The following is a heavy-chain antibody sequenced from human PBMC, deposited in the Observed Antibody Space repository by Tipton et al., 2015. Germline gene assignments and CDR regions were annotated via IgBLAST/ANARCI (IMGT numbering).Heavy chain of an antibody. Sequence: SLRLSCAASGFTFSNYGMHWVRQAPGKGLEWVALIWYDGSFKSYADSVKGRFTISRDNSKNTLSLQMNSLRAEDTAVYYCAKAYWDTIVLPADRRPSYYYGMDVWGQGTTVTASS. D-gene: IGHD4/OR15-4a*01. CDR3: AKAYWDTIVLPADRRPSYYYGMDV. CDR1: GFTFSNYG. J-gene: IGHJ6*02. V-gene: IGHV3-33*06. CDR2: IWYDGSFK.